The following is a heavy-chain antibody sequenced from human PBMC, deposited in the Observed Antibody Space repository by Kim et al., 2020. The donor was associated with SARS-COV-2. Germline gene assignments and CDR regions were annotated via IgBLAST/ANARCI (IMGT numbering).Heavy chain of an antibody. D-gene: IGHD3-16*02. Sequence: SETLSLTCTVSGGSISSGGYYWSWIRQHPGKGLEWIGYIYYSGSTYYNPSLKSRVTISVDTSKNQFSLKLSSVTAADTAVYYCARLSSFYGMDVWGQGTTVTVSS. J-gene: IGHJ6*02. V-gene: IGHV4-31*03. CDR1: GGSISSGGYY. CDR2: IYYSGST. CDR3: ARLSSFYGMDV.